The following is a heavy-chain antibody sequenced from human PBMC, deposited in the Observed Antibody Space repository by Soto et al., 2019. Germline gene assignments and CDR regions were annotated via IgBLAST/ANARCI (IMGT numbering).Heavy chain of an antibody. CDR1: GFTFSSYS. CDR3: AREETAWPLAYGLDV. D-gene: IGHD2-21*02. J-gene: IGHJ6*02. CDR2: IGARSDI. Sequence: GGSLRLSCAASGFTFSSYSMHWVRQAPGKGLEWVSSIGARSDIYYADSVKGRFTISRDNAKNSLSLQMNSMTAEDTAVYYCAREETAWPLAYGLDVWGQGTTVTVSS. V-gene: IGHV3-21*01.